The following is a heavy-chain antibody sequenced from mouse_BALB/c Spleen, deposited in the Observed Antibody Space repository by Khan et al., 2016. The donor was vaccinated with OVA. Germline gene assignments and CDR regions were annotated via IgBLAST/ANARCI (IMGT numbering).Heavy chain of an antibody. CDR2: VSTGGGYT. Sequence: EVQLVESGGDLVKPGGSLKLSCAASGFSFSTYGMSWVRQTPDKRLAWVATVSTGGGYTYYPDSVKGRFTISRDNAKNTLYLQMSGLKSEDTAIFYCTRLAYYYDSEGFAYWGQGTLVTVSA. J-gene: IGHJ3*01. CDR3: TRLAYYYDSEGFAY. CDR1: GFSFSTYG. D-gene: IGHD1-1*01. V-gene: IGHV5-6*01.